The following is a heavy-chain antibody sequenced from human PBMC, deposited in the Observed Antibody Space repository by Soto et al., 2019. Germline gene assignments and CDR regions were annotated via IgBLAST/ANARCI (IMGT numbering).Heavy chain of an antibody. CDR3: ISNVDTAMVTFDY. Sequence: QVQLVQSGAEVKKPGSSVKVSCKASGGTFSSYAISWVRQAPGQGLEWMGGIIPIFGTANYAQKFQGRVTXTXDXXTSTAYRELSSLRSEDTAVDYCISNVDTAMVTFDYWGQGTLVTVSS. D-gene: IGHD5-18*01. V-gene: IGHV1-69*05. J-gene: IGHJ4*02. CDR1: GGTFSSYA. CDR2: IIPIFGTA.